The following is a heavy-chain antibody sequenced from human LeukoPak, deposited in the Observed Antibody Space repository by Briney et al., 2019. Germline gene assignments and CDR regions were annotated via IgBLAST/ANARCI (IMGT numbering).Heavy chain of an antibody. D-gene: IGHD3-10*01. V-gene: IGHV1-8*01. CDR2: MNPNSANT. CDR1: GYTFTSYD. J-gene: IGHJ4*02. Sequence: ASVKVSCKASGYTFTSYDINWVRQATGQGLEWMGWMNPNSANTGYAQKYQGRVTMTRNTSINTAYLELSSLSSEDTAVYYCATRNGSGSLCFDYWGQGTLVTVSS. CDR3: ATRNGSGSLCFDY.